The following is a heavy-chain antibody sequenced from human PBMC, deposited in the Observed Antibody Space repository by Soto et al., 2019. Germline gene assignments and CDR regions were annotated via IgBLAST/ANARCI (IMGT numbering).Heavy chain of an antibody. J-gene: IGHJ4*02. D-gene: IGHD4-17*01. CDR1: GGSFSGYY. V-gene: IGHV4-34*01. Sequence: QVQLQQWGAGLLKPSETLSLTCAVYGGSFSGYYWSWIRQPPGKGLEWIGEINHSGSTNYNPSLKSRVTISVDPSKNQFSLKLSPVTAADTAVYYCARGWGYGDYRARADYWGQGTLVTVSS. CDR3: ARGWGYGDYRARADY. CDR2: INHSGST.